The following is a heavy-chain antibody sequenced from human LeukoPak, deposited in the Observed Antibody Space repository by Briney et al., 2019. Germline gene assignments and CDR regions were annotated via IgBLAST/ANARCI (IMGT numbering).Heavy chain of an antibody. J-gene: IGHJ3*02. Sequence: SQTLSLTCTVSGGSISSGGYYWSWIRQPPGKGLEWIGYIYHSGSTYYNPSLKSRVTISVDRSKNQFSLKLSSVTAADTAVYHCARVGYGDAFDIWGQGTMVTVSS. CDR2: IYHSGST. CDR3: ARVGYGDAFDI. D-gene: IGHD5-18*01. CDR1: GGSISSGGYY. V-gene: IGHV4-30-2*01.